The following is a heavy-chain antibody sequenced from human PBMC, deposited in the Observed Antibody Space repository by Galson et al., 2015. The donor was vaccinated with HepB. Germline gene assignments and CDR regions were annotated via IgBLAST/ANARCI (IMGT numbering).Heavy chain of an antibody. Sequence: SLRLSCAASGFTFSDYYMSWIRQAPGKGLEWVSYISSSGSTIYYADSVKGRFTISRDNAKNSLYLQMNSLRAEDTAVYYCARPATRYYYYMDVWGKGTTVTVSS. CDR3: ARPATRYYYYMDV. V-gene: IGHV3-11*01. CDR1: GFTFSDYY. D-gene: IGHD2-15*01. CDR2: ISSSGSTI. J-gene: IGHJ6*03.